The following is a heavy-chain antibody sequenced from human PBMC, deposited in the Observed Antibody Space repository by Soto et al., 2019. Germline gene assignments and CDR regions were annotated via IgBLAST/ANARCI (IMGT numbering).Heavy chain of an antibody. CDR1: GFTLSSYA. Sequence: PGGSLRLSCAASGFTLSSYAMSWVRQAPGKGLEWVSVISGSGGSTYYADSVKGRLTISRDNSKSTLYLQMNSLRAEDTAVYYCAKGSGSYYRGPFDYWGQGTLVTVSS. CDR3: AKGSGSYYRGPFDY. CDR2: ISGSGGST. V-gene: IGHV3-23*01. J-gene: IGHJ4*02. D-gene: IGHD3-10*01.